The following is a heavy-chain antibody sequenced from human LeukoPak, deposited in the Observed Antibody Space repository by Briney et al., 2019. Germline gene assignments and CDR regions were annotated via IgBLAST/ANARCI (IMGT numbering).Heavy chain of an antibody. Sequence: AGSLRLSCVASGFTVSRNYMSWVRQAPGKGLEWVSVIYSGGSTYYADSVKGRFTISRDNSKNTLYLQMNSLRAEDTAVYYCAREGMSAFDIWGQGTMVTVSS. CDR2: IYSGGST. CDR3: AREGMSAFDI. J-gene: IGHJ3*02. V-gene: IGHV3-53*01. CDR1: GFTVSRNY.